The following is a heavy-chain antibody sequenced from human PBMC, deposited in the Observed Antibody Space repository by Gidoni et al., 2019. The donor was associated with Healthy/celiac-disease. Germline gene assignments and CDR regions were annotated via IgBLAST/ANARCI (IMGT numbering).Heavy chain of an antibody. D-gene: IGHD3-3*01. CDR3: AREGGSFGVGIPGMDV. CDR1: GFTFSSYG. CDR2: IWYDGSNK. Sequence: QVQLVESGGGVVQPGRSLRLSCAASGFTFSSYGMHWVRQAPGKGLEWVAVIWYDGSNKYYADSVKGRFTSSRDNSKNTLYLQMNSLRAEDTAVYYCAREGGSFGVGIPGMDVWGKGTTVTVSS. J-gene: IGHJ6*04. V-gene: IGHV3-33*01.